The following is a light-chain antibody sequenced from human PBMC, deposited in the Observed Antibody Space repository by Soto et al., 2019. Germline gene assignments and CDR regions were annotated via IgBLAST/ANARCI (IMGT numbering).Light chain of an antibody. V-gene: IGKV3-20*01. CDR3: QQYATSPTT. CDR1: QNVDSY. CDR2: GTS. J-gene: IGKJ5*01. Sequence: EIVLTQSPDTLSLSPGERATVSCRASQNVDSYLAWHQHKPGQAPRLLIYGTSSRAIGIPGRFSGSGSGTDFTLTISRVEPEDFAVYYCQQYATSPTTFGQGARLDNK.